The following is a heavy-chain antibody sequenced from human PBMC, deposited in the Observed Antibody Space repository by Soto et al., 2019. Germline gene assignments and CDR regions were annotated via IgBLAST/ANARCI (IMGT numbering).Heavy chain of an antibody. CDR1: GFTFSSYG. Sequence: GGSLRLSCAASGFTFSSYGMHWFRQAPGKGLEWVAVIWYDGSNKYYADSVKGRFTISRDNSKNTLYLQMNSLRAEDTAVYYCARATVTQEAEYFQHWGQGTLVTVSS. J-gene: IGHJ1*01. CDR3: ARATVTQEAEYFQH. D-gene: IGHD4-17*01. CDR2: IWYDGSNK. V-gene: IGHV3-33*01.